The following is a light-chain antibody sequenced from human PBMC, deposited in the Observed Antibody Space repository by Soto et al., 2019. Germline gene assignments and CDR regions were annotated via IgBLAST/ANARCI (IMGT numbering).Light chain of an antibody. CDR2: DAS. J-gene: IGKJ1*01. Sequence: EIVLTQSPATLSLSPGERAALSCRASQSVSSYLAWYQQKPGQAPRLLIYDASSRATGIPDRFSGSGSGTDLTLTISRLEPEDFAVYYCQQYGGSPRTFGQGTKVDNK. V-gene: IGKV3-20*01. CDR1: QSVSSY. CDR3: QQYGGSPRT.